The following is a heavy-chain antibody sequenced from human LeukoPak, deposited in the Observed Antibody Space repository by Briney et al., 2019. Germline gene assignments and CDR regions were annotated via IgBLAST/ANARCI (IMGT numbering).Heavy chain of an antibody. J-gene: IGHJ6*03. Sequence: SETLSLTCTACLGFLSTHSWCWIRQSPGRGLVFIGYLSYIGNTNINPSLKRRDSIWVGPSKNQMSLNLRSVTAADTAVYYCARSFHEPRHYFYIDVWGKGTTVTVSS. CDR1: LGFLSTHS. V-gene: IGHV4-59*11. CDR2: LSYIGNT. CDR3: ARSFHEPRHYFYIDV.